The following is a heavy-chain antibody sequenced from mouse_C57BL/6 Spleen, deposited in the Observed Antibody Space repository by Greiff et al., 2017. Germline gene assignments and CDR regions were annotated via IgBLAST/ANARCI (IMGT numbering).Heavy chain of an antibody. V-gene: IGHV1-72*01. J-gene: IGHJ3*01. Sequence: VQLQQPGAELVKPGASVKLSCKASGYTFTSYWMHWVKQRPGRGLEWIGRIDPNSGGTKYNEKFKSKATVTVDKPSSTAYMQLRSLTAEDYAVYCCASGDGNDGGFADWGQGTLVTVSA. CDR3: ASGDGNDGGFAD. CDR1: GYTFTSYW. D-gene: IGHD2-2*01. CDR2: IDPNSGGT.